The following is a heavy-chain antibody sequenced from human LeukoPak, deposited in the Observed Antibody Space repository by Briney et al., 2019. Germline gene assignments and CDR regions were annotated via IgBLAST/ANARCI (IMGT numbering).Heavy chain of an antibody. Sequence: GASVKVSCKASGYTFTDYYMHWVQQAPGKGLEWMGRVDPEDGETIYAEKFQGRVTITADTSTDTAYMELSSLRSEDTAVYYCATDLTAWELENYWGQGTLVTVSS. J-gene: IGHJ4*02. D-gene: IGHD1-26*01. CDR3: ATDLTAWELENY. CDR1: GYTFTDYY. V-gene: IGHV1-69-2*01. CDR2: VDPEDGET.